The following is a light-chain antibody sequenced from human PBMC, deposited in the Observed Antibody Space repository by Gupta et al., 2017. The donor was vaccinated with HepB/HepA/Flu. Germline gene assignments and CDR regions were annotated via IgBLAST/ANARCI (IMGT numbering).Light chain of an antibody. V-gene: IGKV1-5*03. CDR3: QKYNSYPWT. J-gene: IGKJ1*01. CDR1: QSISSW. Sequence: DIQMTQSPSTLSPSVGDRVTITCRASQSISSWLAWYQQKPGKAPNLLIYKASSLESGIRSRYSGSGSGREFTHTMSSLQPDDFATYYCQKYNSYPWTFGQGTRVEIK. CDR2: KAS.